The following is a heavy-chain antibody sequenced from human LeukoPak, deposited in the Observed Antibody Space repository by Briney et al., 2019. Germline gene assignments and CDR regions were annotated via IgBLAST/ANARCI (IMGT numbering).Heavy chain of an antibody. Sequence: PGGSLRLSCAASGFTFSNAWMNWVRQAPGKGLEWVGRIKSKTYGGTTDYAAPAKGRFTISRDDSKKTLYLQMSSLKTEDTAVYYCTTEGYGDAFDIWGQGTMVTVSS. D-gene: IGHD5-18*01. CDR1: GFTFSNAW. J-gene: IGHJ3*02. CDR2: IKSKTYGGTT. CDR3: TTEGYGDAFDI. V-gene: IGHV3-15*07.